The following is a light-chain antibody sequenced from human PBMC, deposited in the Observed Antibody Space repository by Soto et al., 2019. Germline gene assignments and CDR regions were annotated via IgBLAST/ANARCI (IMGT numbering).Light chain of an antibody. CDR1: QSVSSN. J-gene: IGKJ5*01. V-gene: IGKV3-20*01. CDR2: DAS. Sequence: EIVMTQSPATLSVSPGERATLSCRASQSVSSNLAWYQQKPGQAPRLLIYDASNRATGIPDRFSGSGSGTDFTLTISSLEPEDFAVYYCQQYGTSPITFGQGTRLEIK. CDR3: QQYGTSPIT.